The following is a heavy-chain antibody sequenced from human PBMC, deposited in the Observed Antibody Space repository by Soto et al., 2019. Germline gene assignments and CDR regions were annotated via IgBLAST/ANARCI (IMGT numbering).Heavy chain of an antibody. CDR3: AREAAAGTFAY. V-gene: IGHV1-8*01. D-gene: IGHD6-13*01. CDR1: GYTFTSYD. Sequence: QVQLVQSGAEVKKPGASVKVSCKASGYTFTSYDINWVRQASGRGLEWMGWMNPNSGNTGYAQNFQGRVTMTRSPSITTAYMELSSLRSDDTAVYYCAREAAAGTFAYWGQRTLVTGSS. CDR2: MNPNSGNT. J-gene: IGHJ4*02.